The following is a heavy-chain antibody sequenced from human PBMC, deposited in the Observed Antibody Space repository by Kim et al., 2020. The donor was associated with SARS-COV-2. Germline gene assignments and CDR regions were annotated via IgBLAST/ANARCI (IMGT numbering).Heavy chain of an antibody. D-gene: IGHD3-16*02. CDR1: GFTFSDYY. J-gene: IGHJ6*02. Sequence: GGSLRLSCAASGFTFSDYYMSWIRQAPGKGLEWVSYISSSSSYTNYADSVKGRFTISRDNAKNSLYLQMNSLRAEDTDVYYCARVGYDYVWGSYRDYYYYYGMDGWVQGPTVTVSS. CDR3: ARVGYDYVWGSYRDYYYYYGMDG. CDR2: ISSSSSYT. V-gene: IGHV3-11*05.